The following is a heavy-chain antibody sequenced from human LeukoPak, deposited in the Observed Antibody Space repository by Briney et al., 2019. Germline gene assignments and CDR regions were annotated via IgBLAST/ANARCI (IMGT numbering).Heavy chain of an antibody. Sequence: SQTLCLTCTVSGGSIISGDHYWTWIRQSPEKGVEWIGHIYDSGSTYYNPSLKSRVTISVDTSKNQFSLKMSSVPAADTAVYYCARASPHYYDSSGYHNWFDPWGQGTLVTVSS. CDR3: ARASPHYYDSSGYHNWFDP. D-gene: IGHD3-22*01. CDR1: GGSIISGDHY. CDR2: IYDSGST. J-gene: IGHJ5*02. V-gene: IGHV4-30-4*01.